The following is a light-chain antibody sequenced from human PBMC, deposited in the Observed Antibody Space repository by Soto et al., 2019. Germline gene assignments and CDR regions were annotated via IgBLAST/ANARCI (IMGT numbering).Light chain of an antibody. J-gene: IGKJ1*01. Sequence: VMPQSPATLSASPGERATLSCRASQGVSSNLAWYQQKPVQAPRLLIYGASTRATGIPARFSGSGSGTDFTLTISSLQPEDFATYFCQQSYSTPPWTFGQGTKVDIK. CDR2: GAS. CDR1: QGVSSN. CDR3: QQSYSTPPWT. V-gene: IGKV3-15*01.